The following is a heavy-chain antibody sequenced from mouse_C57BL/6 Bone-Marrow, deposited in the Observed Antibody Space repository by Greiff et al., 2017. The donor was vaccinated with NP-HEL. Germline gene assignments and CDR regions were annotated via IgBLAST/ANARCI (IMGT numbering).Heavy chain of an antibody. CDR3: TAYYFDY. J-gene: IGHJ2*01. CDR2: IDPENGDT. D-gene: IGHD6-5*01. CDR1: GFNIKDDY. V-gene: IGHV14-4*01. Sequence: VQLQQSGAELVRPGASVKLSCTASGFNIKDDYMYWVKQRPEQGLEWIGWIDPENGDTEYASKFQGTATIPADTSSNTAYLQLSSLTSEDTAVYYCTAYYFDYWGQGTTLTVSS.